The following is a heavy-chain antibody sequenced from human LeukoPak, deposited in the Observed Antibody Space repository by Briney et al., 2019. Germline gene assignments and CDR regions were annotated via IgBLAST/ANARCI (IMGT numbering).Heavy chain of an antibody. Sequence: APVKVSCKASGYTFTSYGISWVRQAPGQGLEWMGWISAYNGNTNYAQKLQGRVTMTTDTSTSTAYMELRSLRSDDTAVYYCARVWADPRGYYYYYMDVWGKGTTVTVSS. D-gene: IGHD3-10*01. J-gene: IGHJ6*03. CDR1: GYTFTSYG. CDR3: ARVWADPRGYYYYYMDV. CDR2: ISAYNGNT. V-gene: IGHV1-18*01.